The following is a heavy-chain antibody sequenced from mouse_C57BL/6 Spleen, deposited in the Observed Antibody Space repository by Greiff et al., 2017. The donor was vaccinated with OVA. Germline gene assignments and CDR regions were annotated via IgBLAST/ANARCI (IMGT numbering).Heavy chain of an antibody. Sequence: QVQLQQSGAELARPGASVKLSCKASGYTFTSYGISWVKQRTGQGLEWIGEIYPRSGNTYYNEKFKGKATLTADKSSSTAYMALRSLTSEDSAVYFCARSGITTVVANFDVWGTGTTVTVSS. V-gene: IGHV1-81*01. CDR3: ARSGITTVVANFDV. CDR2: IYPRSGNT. CDR1: GYTFTSYG. J-gene: IGHJ1*03. D-gene: IGHD1-1*01.